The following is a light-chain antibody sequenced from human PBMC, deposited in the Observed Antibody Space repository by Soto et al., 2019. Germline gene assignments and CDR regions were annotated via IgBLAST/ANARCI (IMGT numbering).Light chain of an antibody. CDR2: GAS. CDR1: QSVSSN. V-gene: IGKV3-15*01. CDR3: QQYNNWPPWT. J-gene: IGKJ1*01. Sequence: EIVMTQSPATLPVSPGERATLSCRASQSVSSNLAWYQQKPGQAPRLPIYGASTRATGIPARFSGRGSGTEFALTISSLPSEDFAVYYCQQYNNWPPWTFGQGTKVDIK.